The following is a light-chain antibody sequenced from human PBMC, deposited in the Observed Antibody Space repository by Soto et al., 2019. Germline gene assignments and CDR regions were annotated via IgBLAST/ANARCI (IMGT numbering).Light chain of an antibody. Sequence: QSVLTQPASVSGSPGQSITISCTGTSSDIGGYNSVSWYQHHPGKAPKVIIYDVSIRPSGVSHRFSGSKSGNTASLTISGLQAEDEAHYYCSSYTSSPSYVFGTGTKLTVL. CDR2: DVS. J-gene: IGLJ1*01. V-gene: IGLV2-14*03. CDR3: SSYTSSPSYV. CDR1: SSDIGGYNS.